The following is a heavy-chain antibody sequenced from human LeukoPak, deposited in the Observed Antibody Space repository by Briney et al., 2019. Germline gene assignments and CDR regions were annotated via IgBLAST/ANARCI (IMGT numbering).Heavy chain of an antibody. V-gene: IGHV3-15*01. CDR3: TTDPTADWTAMATGY. D-gene: IGHD5-18*01. J-gene: IGHJ4*02. CDR1: GFTFSNAW. Sequence: GGSLRLSCAASGFTFSNAWMSWVRQAPGKGLEWVGRIKSKTDGGTTDYAAPVKGRFTISRDDSKNTLYLQMNSLKTEDTAVYYCTTDPTADWTAMATGYWDQGTLVTVSS. CDR2: IKSKTDGGTT.